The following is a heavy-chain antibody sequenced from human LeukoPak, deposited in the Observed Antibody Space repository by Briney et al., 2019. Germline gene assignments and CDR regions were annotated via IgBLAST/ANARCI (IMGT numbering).Heavy chain of an antibody. CDR1: GFTFSSYA. V-gene: IGHV3-23*01. CDR2: ISASGRTT. CDR3: ASVVGATIGEYWDY. J-gene: IGHJ4*02. Sequence: GGSLRLSCAASGFTFSSYAMTWVRQAPGLGLEWVSSISASGRTTYYAASVKGRFIISRDNSKNTLYLPMSSLRAEDTAVYYCASVVGATIGEYWDYWGRGTLVTVSS. D-gene: IGHD1-26*01.